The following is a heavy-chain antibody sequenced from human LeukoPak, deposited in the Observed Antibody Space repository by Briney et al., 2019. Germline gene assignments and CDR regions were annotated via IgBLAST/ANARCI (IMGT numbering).Heavy chain of an antibody. CDR3: ARVGYCSSTSCYTGAFDI. V-gene: IGHV4-59*08. CDR2: MDYSGST. D-gene: IGHD2-2*02. CDR1: GGSISDYY. J-gene: IGHJ3*02. Sequence: PSETLSLTCTVSGGSISDYYWTWIRQSPGTGLEWIGYMDYSGSTAYNPSLKSRVTISVDTSKNQFSLKLSSVTAADTAVYYCARVGYCSSTSCYTGAFDIWGQGTMVTVSS.